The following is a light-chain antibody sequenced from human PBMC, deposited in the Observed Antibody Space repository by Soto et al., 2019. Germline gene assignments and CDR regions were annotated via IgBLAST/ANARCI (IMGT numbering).Light chain of an antibody. V-gene: IGKV3-20*01. J-gene: IGKJ5*01. Sequence: PGARATLSCRASQSVSTSYLAWYQQKPGQAPRLLIYGASSRATGIPDRFSGTGSETDFTLTISRLEPEDFAVYYCQQYDNSPITFGQGTRLEIK. CDR3: QQYDNSPIT. CDR2: GAS. CDR1: QSVSTSY.